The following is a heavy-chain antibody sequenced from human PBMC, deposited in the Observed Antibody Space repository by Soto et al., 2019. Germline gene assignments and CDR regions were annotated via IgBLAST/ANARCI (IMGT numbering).Heavy chain of an antibody. D-gene: IGHD2-15*01. CDR1: GGTFSSYA. CDR2: IIPIFGTA. V-gene: IGHV1-69*06. J-gene: IGHJ6*02. CDR3: ARDTDIVVVVAANYYYGMDV. Sequence: QVQLVQSGAEVKKPGSSVKVSCKASGGTFSSYAISWVRQAPGQGLEWMGGIIPIFGTANYAQKFQGRVTITADKSTSTAYMELRSVRSEDTAVYYCARDTDIVVVVAANYYYGMDVWGQGTTVTVSS.